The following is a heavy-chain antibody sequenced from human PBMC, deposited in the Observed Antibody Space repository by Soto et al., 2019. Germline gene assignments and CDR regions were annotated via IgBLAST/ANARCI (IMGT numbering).Heavy chain of an antibody. D-gene: IGHD3-9*01. V-gene: IGHV1-69*13. CDR1: GGTFSSYA. J-gene: IGHJ6*02. CDR3: AREGGSRYFDWLYSNYGMDV. Sequence: ASVKFSCKASGGTFSSYAISWVRQAPGQGLEWMGGIIPIFGTANYAQKLRGRVTITADESTSTAYMELRSLRSDDTAVYYCAREGGSRYFDWLYSNYGMDVWGQGTTVTVSS. CDR2: IIPIFGTA.